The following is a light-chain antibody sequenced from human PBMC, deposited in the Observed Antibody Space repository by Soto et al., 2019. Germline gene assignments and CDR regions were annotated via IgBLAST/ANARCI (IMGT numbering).Light chain of an antibody. CDR2: DAS. V-gene: IGKV3-15*01. CDR1: QYIGSA. J-gene: IGKJ1*01. Sequence: EGVLTQSPATLSLSPGDRAALSCRASQYIGSAVAWYHQRSGQAPRLLIFDASVRVPTTPARFSGSVSGTEFTLTISSLESEDFAVYFCQQYGDRPRTFGQGTKVDI. CDR3: QQYGDRPRT.